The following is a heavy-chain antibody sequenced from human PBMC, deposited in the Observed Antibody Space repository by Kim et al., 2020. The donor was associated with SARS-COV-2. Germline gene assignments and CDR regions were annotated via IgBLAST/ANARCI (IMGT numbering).Heavy chain of an antibody. V-gene: IGHV3-30*18. CDR2: ISYDGSNK. CDR1: GFTFSSYG. CDR3: AKDIPILLWFGESPRGFDP. J-gene: IGHJ5*02. Sequence: GGSLRLSCAASGFTFSSYGMHWVRQAPGKGLEWVAVISYDGSNKYYADSVKGRFTISRDNSKNTLYLQMNSLRAEDTAVYYCAKDIPILLWFGESPRGFDPWGQGTLVTVSS. D-gene: IGHD3-10*01.